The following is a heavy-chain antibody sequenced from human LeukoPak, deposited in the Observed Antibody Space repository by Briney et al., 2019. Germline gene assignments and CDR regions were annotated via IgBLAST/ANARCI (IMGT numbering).Heavy chain of an antibody. CDR2: IYYTGST. V-gene: IGHV4-59*12. J-gene: IGHJ4*02. Sequence: PSETLSLTCTVSGGSISDYYWSWIRQPPGKGLEWIGYIYYTGSTNYNPSLKSRLTISVHTSKNQFSLKLSSVTAADTAVYYCAREMGILTGYFQGYYFDYWGQGTLVTVSS. CDR3: AREMGILTGYFQGYYFDY. CDR1: GGSISDYY. D-gene: IGHD3-9*01.